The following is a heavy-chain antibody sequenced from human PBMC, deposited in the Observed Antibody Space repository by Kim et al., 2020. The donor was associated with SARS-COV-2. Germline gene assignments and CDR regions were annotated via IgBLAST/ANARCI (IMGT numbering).Heavy chain of an antibody. D-gene: IGHD3-10*01. CDR3: ARHLITMARGVIRYYGMDV. CDR1: GNTLTELS. V-gene: IGHV1-24*01. Sequence: ASVKVSCKVSGNTLTELSMHWVRQAPGKGLEWMGGFDPEDDETIYAQKFQGRVTMTEDTSTDTAYMELSSLRSEDTAVYYCARHLITMARGVIRYYGMDVWGRGTTVTVSS. CDR2: FDPEDDET. J-gene: IGHJ6*04.